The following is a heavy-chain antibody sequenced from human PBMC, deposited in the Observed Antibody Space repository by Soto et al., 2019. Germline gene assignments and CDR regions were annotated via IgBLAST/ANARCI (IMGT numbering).Heavy chain of an antibody. J-gene: IGHJ6*02. CDR2: ISYDGSNK. Sequence: GGSLRLSCAASGFTFSSYGMHWVRQAPGKGLEWVAVISYDGSNKYYADSVKGRFTISRDNSKNTLYLQMNSLRAEDTAVYYCAKDLERIPDLYYYGMDVWGQGTTVTVSS. V-gene: IGHV3-30*18. CDR3: AKDLERIPDLYYYGMDV. CDR1: GFTFSSYG. D-gene: IGHD2-15*01.